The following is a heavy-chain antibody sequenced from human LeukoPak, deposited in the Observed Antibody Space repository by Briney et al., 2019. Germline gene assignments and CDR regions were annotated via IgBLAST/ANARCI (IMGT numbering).Heavy chain of an antibody. J-gene: IGHJ1*01. V-gene: IGHV3-30*02. D-gene: IGHD6-6*01. CDR3: AKDKGPHISTSDF. Sequence: GGSLRLSCAASGFTFSSHGMHWVRQAPGQGLEWVATIWYGGTKKFYADHVKGRFTISRDNSENMLYLQMSRLTGEDAGTYYCAKDKGPHISTSDFWGQGTVVTVSS. CDR2: IWYGGTKK. CDR1: GFTFSSHG.